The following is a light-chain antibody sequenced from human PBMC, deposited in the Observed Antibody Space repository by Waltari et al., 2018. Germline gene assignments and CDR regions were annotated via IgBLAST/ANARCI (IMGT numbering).Light chain of an antibody. Sequence: DIVMTQSPDSLAVSLGERATVNCKSSQNILSNSNNKNYLSWYQQKPGQPPKLLIYWASIRQSGVPDLFSGSGSGTDFTLTISSLQAEDVAVYFCQQYYSTPQTFGQGTKVEIK. V-gene: IGKV4-1*01. J-gene: IGKJ1*01. CDR2: WAS. CDR3: QQYYSTPQT. CDR1: QNILSNSNNKNY.